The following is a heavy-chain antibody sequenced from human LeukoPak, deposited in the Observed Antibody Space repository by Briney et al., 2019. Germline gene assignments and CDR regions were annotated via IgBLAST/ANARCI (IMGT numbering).Heavy chain of an antibody. CDR2: IYYSGST. CDR1: GGSFSGYY. Sequence: PSETLSLTCAVYGGSFSGYYWSWIRQPPGKGLEWIGYIYYSGSTYYNPSLKSRVTISVDTSKNQFSLKLSSVTAADTAVYYCARGPPHDAFDIWGQGTMVTVSS. V-gene: IGHV4-34*09. J-gene: IGHJ3*02. D-gene: IGHD1-14*01. CDR3: ARGPPHDAFDI.